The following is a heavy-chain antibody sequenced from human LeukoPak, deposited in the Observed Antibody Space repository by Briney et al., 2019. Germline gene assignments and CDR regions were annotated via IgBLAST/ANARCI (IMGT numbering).Heavy chain of an antibody. CDR3: ARDLSMGTFRYSYGHKAEY. V-gene: IGHV1-2*07. Sequence: ASVNVSCKASGYTFTVYYIHGVRQAPGQGLEWMGWINPNSCGTNYAHKFQSRVTMTRDTSISTAYMELSRLRSDDTAVYYCARDLSMGTFRYSYGHKAEYWGQGNLVTVSP. CDR1: GYTFTVYY. J-gene: IGHJ4*02. CDR2: INPNSCGT. D-gene: IGHD5-18*01.